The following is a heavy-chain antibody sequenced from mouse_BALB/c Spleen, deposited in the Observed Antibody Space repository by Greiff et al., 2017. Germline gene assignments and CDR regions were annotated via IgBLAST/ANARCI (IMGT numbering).Heavy chain of an antibody. CDR3: ARGDGNSPFFAY. J-gene: IGHJ3*01. D-gene: IGHD2-1*01. V-gene: IGHV2-2*02. Sequence: VQLQQSGPGLVQPSQSLSITCTVSGFSLTSYGVHWVRQSPGKGLEWLGVIWSGGSTDYNAAFISRLSISKDNSKSQVFFKMNSLQANDTAIYYCARGDGNSPFFAYWGQGTLVTVSA. CDR1: GFSLTSYG. CDR2: IWSGGST.